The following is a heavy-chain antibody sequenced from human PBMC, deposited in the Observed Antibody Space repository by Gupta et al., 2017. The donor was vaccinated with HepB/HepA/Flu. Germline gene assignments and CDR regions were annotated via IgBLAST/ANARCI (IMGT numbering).Heavy chain of an antibody. J-gene: IGHJ3*02. CDR2: IWYDGSNK. CDR3: ARESILYQPVPDAFDI. V-gene: IGHV3-33*01. Sequence: QVQLVESGGCVVQPGVSLRLSCASSAFTFSSYGMHWVRQAPGKGLEWVAVIWYDGSNKYYADSVKGRFTISRDNSKNTLYLQMNSLRAEDTAVYYCARESILYQPVPDAFDIWGQGTMVTVSS. D-gene: IGHD2-8*01. CDR1: AFTFSSYG.